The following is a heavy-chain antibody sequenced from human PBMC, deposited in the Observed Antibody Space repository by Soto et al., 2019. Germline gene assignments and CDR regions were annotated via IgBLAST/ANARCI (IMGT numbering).Heavy chain of an antibody. D-gene: IGHD7-27*01. Sequence: PSETLSLTCSVSGDSISNLEYFWDWIRQPPGQALEYIGYIYKSATTYYNPSSESRVAISVDTSKSQFSLDVTSVTAADTAVYFCARGRYCLTGRCFPNWFDSWGQGALVTVSS. CDR3: ARGRYCLTGRCFPNWFDS. CDR1: GDSISNLEYF. J-gene: IGHJ5*01. CDR2: IYKSATT. V-gene: IGHV4-30-4*01.